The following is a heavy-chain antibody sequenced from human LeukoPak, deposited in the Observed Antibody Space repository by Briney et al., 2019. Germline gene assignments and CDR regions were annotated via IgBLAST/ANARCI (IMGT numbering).Heavy chain of an antibody. V-gene: IGHV3-48*03. CDR3: TSGQGWLIDY. CDR1: GFTFSSYE. Sequence: GGSLRLSCAASGFTFSSYEMTWVRQAPGKGLEWVSYISSSGSTIYYADSMKGRFTIYRDNAKNSLYLQMNTLRTEDTAVYYCTSGQGWLIDYWGQGSLVTVSS. D-gene: IGHD5-12*01. J-gene: IGHJ4*02. CDR2: ISSSGSTI.